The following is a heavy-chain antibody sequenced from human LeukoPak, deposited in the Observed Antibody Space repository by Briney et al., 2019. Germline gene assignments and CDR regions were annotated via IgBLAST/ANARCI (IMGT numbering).Heavy chain of an antibody. CDR1: GFTFSSYA. Sequence: GGSLRLSCAASGFTFSSYAMSWVRQAPGKGLEWVSAIGGSGGSTYYADSVKGRFTISRDNSKNTLYLQMNSLRAEDTAVYYCAKGYSSSWAGFFDYWGQGTLVTVSS. CDR3: AKGYSSSWAGFFDY. CDR2: IGGSGGST. D-gene: IGHD6-13*01. J-gene: IGHJ4*02. V-gene: IGHV3-23*01.